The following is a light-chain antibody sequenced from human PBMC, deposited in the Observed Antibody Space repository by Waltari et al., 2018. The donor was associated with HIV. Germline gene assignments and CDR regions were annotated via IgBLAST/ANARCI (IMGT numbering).Light chain of an antibody. Sequence: QSALTQPASVSGSPGQSITIPCTGTSSDFGAYNYVSWYQQHPGKAPKLMIYEVTNRPSGVSDRFSGSKSGNTASLTISGPQAEDEADYYCSSYTSSSTLEVFGGGTKLTVL. CDR3: SSYTSSSTLEV. V-gene: IGLV2-14*01. J-gene: IGLJ2*01. CDR1: SSDFGAYNY. CDR2: EVT.